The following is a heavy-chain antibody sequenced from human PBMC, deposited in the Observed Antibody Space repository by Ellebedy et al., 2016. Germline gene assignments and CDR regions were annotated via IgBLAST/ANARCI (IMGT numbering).Heavy chain of an antibody. J-gene: IGHJ6*02. Sequence: GESLKISXAASGFTFSSYGMHWVRQAPGKGLEWVAVISYDGSNKYYADSVKGRFTISRDNSKNTLYLQMNSLRAEDTAVYYCANPLWDGSGWYEDYYYYYGMDVWGQGTTVTVSS. CDR1: GFTFSSYG. CDR3: ANPLWDGSGWYEDYYYYYGMDV. V-gene: IGHV3-30*18. D-gene: IGHD6-19*01. CDR2: ISYDGSNK.